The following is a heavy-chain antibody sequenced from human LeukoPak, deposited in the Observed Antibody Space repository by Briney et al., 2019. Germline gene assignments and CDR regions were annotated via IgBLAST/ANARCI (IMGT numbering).Heavy chain of an antibody. J-gene: IGHJ3*02. CDR2: IYHSGST. V-gene: IGHV4-4*02. CDR1: GGSISSSNW. Sequence: SETLSLTCAVSGGSISSSNWWSWVRQPPGKGLEWIGEIYHSGSTNYNPSLKSRVTISVDKSKNQFSLKLSSVTAADTAVYYCAREREVVGADAFDIWGQGTMVTVSS. D-gene: IGHD1-26*01. CDR3: AREREVVGADAFDI.